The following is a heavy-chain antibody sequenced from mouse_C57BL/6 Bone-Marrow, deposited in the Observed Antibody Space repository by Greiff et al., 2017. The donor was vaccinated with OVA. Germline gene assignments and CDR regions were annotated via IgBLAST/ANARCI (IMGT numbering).Heavy chain of an antibody. CDR1: GFTFSSYA. Sequence: DVMLVESGGGLVKPGGSLKLSCAASGFTFSSYAMSWVRQTPEKRLEWVATISDGGSYTYYPDNVKGRFTISRDNAKNNLYLQMSHLKSEDTAMYYCARDPPKDAMDYWGQGTSVTVSS. CDR2: ISDGGSYT. V-gene: IGHV5-4*01. J-gene: IGHJ4*01. CDR3: ARDPPKDAMDY.